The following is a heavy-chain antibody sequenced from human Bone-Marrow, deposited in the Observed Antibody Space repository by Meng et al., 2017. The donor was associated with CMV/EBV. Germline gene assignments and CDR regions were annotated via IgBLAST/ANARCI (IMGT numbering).Heavy chain of an antibody. J-gene: IGHJ2*01. Sequence: SETLSLTCTVSGGSINSYYWSWIRQPPGKRLEWIGYIYYSGSTNYNPSLKSRVTISVDTSKNQFSLKLNSVTAADTAIYYCARVRYCSSTSCYTDLDWYFDLWGRGTLVTVSS. V-gene: IGHV4-59*01. CDR3: ARVRYCSSTSCYTDLDWYFDL. D-gene: IGHD2-2*02. CDR2: IYYSGST. CDR1: GGSINSYY.